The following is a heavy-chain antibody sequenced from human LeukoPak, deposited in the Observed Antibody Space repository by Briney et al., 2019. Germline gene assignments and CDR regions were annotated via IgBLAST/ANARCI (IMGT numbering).Heavy chain of an antibody. D-gene: IGHD3-22*01. CDR3: ARVAGDYYDSSGYPDAFDI. J-gene: IGHJ3*02. V-gene: IGHV3-21*01. Sequence: GGSLRLSCAASGFTFSSYSMNWVRQAPGKGLEWVSSISSSSSYIYYADSVKGRFTISRDNAKNSLYLQMNSLRAEDTAVYYCARVAGDYYDSSGYPDAFDIWGQGTMVTVSS. CDR2: ISSSSSYI. CDR1: GFTFSSYS.